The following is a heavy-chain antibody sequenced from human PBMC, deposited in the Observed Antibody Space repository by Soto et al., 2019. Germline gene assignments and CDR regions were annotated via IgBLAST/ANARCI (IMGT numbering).Heavy chain of an antibody. CDR2: IIPMIGAT. V-gene: IGHV1-69*06. CDR3: ARYWSAGTLYGACDI. Sequence: QVQLVQSGSEVKKPGSSVKVSCKASGGTFSDFTLSWLRQAPGRGLEWMGGIIPMIGATNNAQKLKGRLTISADKSTGTVYMELNSLSSDDTAGYYCARYWSAGTLYGACDIWSQGTEVTVSP. CDR1: GGTFSDFT. J-gene: IGHJ3*02. D-gene: IGHD2-15*01.